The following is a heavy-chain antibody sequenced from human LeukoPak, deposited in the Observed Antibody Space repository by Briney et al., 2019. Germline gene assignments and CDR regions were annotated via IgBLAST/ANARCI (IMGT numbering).Heavy chain of an antibody. CDR1: GITFSSYG. CDR2: IRYDGSNK. CDR3: AKDYRYGGNSGIFDY. D-gene: IGHD4-23*01. Sequence: GGSLRLSCAASGITFSSYGMHWVRQAPGKGLEWVAFIRYDGSNKYYADSVKGRFTISRDNSKNTLYLQMNSLRAEDTAVYYCAKDYRYGGNSGIFDYWGQGTLVTVSS. J-gene: IGHJ4*02. V-gene: IGHV3-30*02.